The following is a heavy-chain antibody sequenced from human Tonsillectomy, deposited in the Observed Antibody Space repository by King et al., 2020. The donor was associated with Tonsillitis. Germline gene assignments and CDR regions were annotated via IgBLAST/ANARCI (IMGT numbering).Heavy chain of an antibody. V-gene: IGHV3-30*04. Sequence: VQLVESGGGVVQPGKSLRLSCAASGFTFSGYPMHWVRQAPGKGLEWVAVISYDGXNKXYADSVXGRFTISRDNSKNTLYLQMHSLRAEDTAVYYCARVMXXVXVPAGTDXXYXGMAVXGXGTTVTVSX. CDR3: ARVMXXVXVPAGTDXXYXGMAV. CDR1: GFTFSGYP. CDR2: ISYDGXNK. J-gene: IGHJ6*04. D-gene: IGHD2-2*01.